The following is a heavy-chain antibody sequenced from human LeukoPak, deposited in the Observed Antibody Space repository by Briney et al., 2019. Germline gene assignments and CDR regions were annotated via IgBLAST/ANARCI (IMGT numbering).Heavy chain of an antibody. V-gene: IGHV4-31*03. CDR3: ARGEVSTVSPSV. Sequence: SQTLSLTCTVSGDSISSGGSCWSWIRQHPGKGLEWIGYIYYSGATYYNPSLKSRVTISVDTSKNQFSLKLSSVTAADTAVYYCARGEVSTVSPSVWGQGTLVTVSS. D-gene: IGHD5/OR15-5a*01. CDR2: IYYSGAT. CDR1: GDSISSGGSC. J-gene: IGHJ4*02.